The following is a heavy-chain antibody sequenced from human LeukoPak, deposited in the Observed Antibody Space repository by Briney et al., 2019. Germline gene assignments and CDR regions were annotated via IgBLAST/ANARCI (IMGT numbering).Heavy chain of an antibody. CDR1: GYTFTGYY. D-gene: IGHD6-19*01. Sequence: ASVKVSCKASGYTFTGYYMHWVRQAPGQGLEWMGWINPNSGGTNYAQKSQGRVTMTRDTSISTAYMELSRLRSDDTAVYYCATAPPPPGIAVAGPYYYYGMDVWGQGTTVTVSS. V-gene: IGHV1-2*02. CDR2: INPNSGGT. J-gene: IGHJ6*02. CDR3: ATAPPPPGIAVAGPYYYYGMDV.